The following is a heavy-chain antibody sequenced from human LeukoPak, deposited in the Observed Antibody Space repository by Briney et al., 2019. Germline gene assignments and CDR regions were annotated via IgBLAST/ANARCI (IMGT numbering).Heavy chain of an antibody. CDR1: WVTVSSNY. D-gene: IGHD3-22*01. CDR2: IYSGGST. J-gene: IGHJ3*02. CDR3: ARSPYYYDSSGYHGAFDI. Sequence: GGSLRLSCAASWVTVSSNYMSWVRQAPGKGLEWVSIIYSGGSTYYADSVKGRFTISRDNSKNTLYLQMNSLRAEDTAVYYCARSPYYYDSSGYHGAFDIWGQGTMVTVSS. V-gene: IGHV3-53*01.